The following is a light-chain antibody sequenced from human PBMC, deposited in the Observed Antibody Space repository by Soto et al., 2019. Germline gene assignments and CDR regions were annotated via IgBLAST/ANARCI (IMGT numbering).Light chain of an antibody. J-gene: IGKJ1*01. CDR1: QSISSY. V-gene: IGKV1-39*01. CDR3: QQSYSTPRT. CDR2: AAS. Sequence: DIQMTRPPSSLSASVGDRFSSTCRASQSISSYLNWYQQKPGKAPKLLIYAASSLQSGVTSRFSGSGSGTDFTLTISSLQPEDFATYYCQQSYSTPRTVGQGTKVEIK.